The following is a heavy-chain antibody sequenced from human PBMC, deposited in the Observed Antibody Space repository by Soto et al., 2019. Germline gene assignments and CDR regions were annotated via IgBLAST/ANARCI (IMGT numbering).Heavy chain of an antibody. D-gene: IGHD5-12*01. V-gene: IGHV3-21*02. J-gene: IGHJ4*02. CDR2: ISSSGSYI. CDR3: ARDWGGWLQLSLGY. CDR1: GFTFSNYN. Sequence: EVQLVESGGGLVKPGGSLRLSCAASGFTFSNYNMNWVRQAPGKGLEWVSFISSSGSYIYYADSVKGRFTISRDNAKNSLYLQMNSLRAEDTAVYYCARDWGGWLQLSLGYWGQGTLVTVSS.